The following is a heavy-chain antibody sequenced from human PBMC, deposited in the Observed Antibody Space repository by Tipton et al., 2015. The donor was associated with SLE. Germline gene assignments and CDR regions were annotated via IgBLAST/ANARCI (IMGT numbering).Heavy chain of an antibody. Sequence: TLSLTCTVSGDSIRSSAYSWAWIRQPPGKGLEWIGYIYYSGSTNYNPSLKSRVTISVDTSKNQFSLKLSSVTAADTAVYYCVRLRSKVLIDYWGQGTLVTVSS. CDR2: IYYSGST. CDR1: GDSIRSSAYS. V-gene: IGHV4-61*05. CDR3: VRLRSKVLIDY. J-gene: IGHJ4*02. D-gene: IGHD2-8*01.